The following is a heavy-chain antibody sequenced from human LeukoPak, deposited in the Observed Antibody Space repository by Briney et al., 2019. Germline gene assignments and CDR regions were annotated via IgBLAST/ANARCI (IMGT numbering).Heavy chain of an antibody. CDR3: ARDSTPDSSEYNWFDP. D-gene: IGHD3-22*01. CDR1: GGTFSSYA. CDR2: IIPILGIA. J-gene: IGHJ5*02. V-gene: IGHV1-69*04. Sequence: SVKVSSKASGGTFSSYAISWVRQAPGQGLEWMGRIIPILGIANYAQKFQGRVTITADKSTSTAYMELSSLRSEDTAVYYCARDSTPDSSEYNWFDPWGQGTLVTVSS.